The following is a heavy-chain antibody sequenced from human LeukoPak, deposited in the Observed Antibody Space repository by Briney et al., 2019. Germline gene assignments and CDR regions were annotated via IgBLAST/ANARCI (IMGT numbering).Heavy chain of an antibody. CDR2: ITPNRVGT. J-gene: IGHJ6*02. D-gene: IGHD2-2*01. CDR3: ARDAVNIVVVPAATIVYYGMDV. Sequence: ASVKVSCKASGYTFTGYYMHWVRQAPGQGLEWMGWITPNRVGTNNAQKFQGRVTMTRDTSISTAYMELSRLRSDDTAVYYCARDAVNIVVVPAATIVYYGMDVWGQGTTVTVSS. V-gene: IGHV1-2*02. CDR1: GYTFTGYY.